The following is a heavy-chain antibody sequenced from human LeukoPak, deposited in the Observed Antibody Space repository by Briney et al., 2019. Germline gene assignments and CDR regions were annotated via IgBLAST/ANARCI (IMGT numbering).Heavy chain of an antibody. CDR1: GYTFTGYY. Sequence: ASVKVSCKASGYTFTGYYMHWVRQAPGQGLEWMGWINPNSGGTNYAQKFRGRVTMTRDTSISTAYMELSRLRSDDTAVYYCAREPVAVAGTGLYYWGQGTLVTVSS. CDR2: INPNSGGT. CDR3: AREPVAVAGTGLYY. V-gene: IGHV1-2*02. J-gene: IGHJ4*02. D-gene: IGHD6-19*01.